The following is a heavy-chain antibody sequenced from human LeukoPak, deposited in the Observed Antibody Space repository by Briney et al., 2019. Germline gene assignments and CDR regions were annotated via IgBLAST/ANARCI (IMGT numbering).Heavy chain of an antibody. CDR3: AKSQGSSGWYNYYYGMDV. D-gene: IGHD6-19*01. CDR1: GFNLSSYA. Sequence: GGSLRLSCAASGFNLSSYAMSWVRQAPGKGLEWVSAISGSGGSTYYADSVKGRFTISRDNSKNTLHLQMNSLRAEDTAVYYCAKSQGSSGWYNYYYGMDVWGQGTTVTVSS. CDR2: ISGSGGST. J-gene: IGHJ6*02. V-gene: IGHV3-23*01.